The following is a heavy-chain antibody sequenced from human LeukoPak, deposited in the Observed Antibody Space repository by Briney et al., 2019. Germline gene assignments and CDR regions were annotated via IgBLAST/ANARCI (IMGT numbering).Heavy chain of an antibody. CDR2: IGTTTSTI. J-gene: IGHJ4*02. D-gene: IGHD2-2*01. CDR3: ARDRGYCRGTTCYAYYFDS. CDR1: GFTFSSYA. Sequence: GGSLRLSCAASGFTFSSYAMNWVRQAPGKGLEWVSYIGTTTSTIYYADSVKGRFTISRDNAKNSLYLQMNSLRAEDTAVYYCARDRGYCRGTTCYAYYFDSWGQGTLVTVSS. V-gene: IGHV3-48*04.